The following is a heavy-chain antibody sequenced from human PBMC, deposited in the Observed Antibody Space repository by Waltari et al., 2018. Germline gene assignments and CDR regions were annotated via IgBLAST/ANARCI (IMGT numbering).Heavy chain of an antibody. V-gene: IGHV4-39*01. CDR1: GGSISPSDYY. D-gene: IGHD5-18*01. J-gene: IGHJ5*02. CDR2: LHYTGTT. Sequence: QLQLQESGPGLVKPSETLSLTCTGAGGSISPSDYYWAWIRQPPGTGLEWIGSLHYTGTTYYNPSLKSRVTISVDTSKNQFSLKLTSVTAADTALYYCASRDVAFGYSYGPWGQGTLVTVSS. CDR3: ASRDVAFGYSYGP.